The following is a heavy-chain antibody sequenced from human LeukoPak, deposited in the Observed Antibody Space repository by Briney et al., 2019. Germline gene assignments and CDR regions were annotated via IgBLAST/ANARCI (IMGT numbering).Heavy chain of an antibody. D-gene: IGHD6-19*01. V-gene: IGHV4-39*01. Sequence: PSETLSLTCTVSGGSISSSSYYWGWIRQPPGKGLEWIGSIYYSGSTYYNPSLKSRVTISVDTSKNQFSLKLSSVTAADTAVYYCARHPDVVAGSFDYWGQGTLVTVSS. CDR2: IYYSGST. CDR1: GGSISSSSYY. J-gene: IGHJ4*02. CDR3: ARHPDVVAGSFDY.